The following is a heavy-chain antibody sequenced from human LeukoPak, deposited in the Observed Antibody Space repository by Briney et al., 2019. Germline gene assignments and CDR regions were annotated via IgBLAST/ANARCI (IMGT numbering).Heavy chain of an antibody. V-gene: IGHV3-21*01. Sequence: PGGSLRLSCAASGFTFSSYSMNWVRQAPGKGLEWVSSISSSSSYIYYADSVKGRFTISRDNAKNSLYLQMNSLRAEDTSVYYCARDELELRLIGDYWGQGTLVTVSS. CDR3: ARDELELRLIGDY. D-gene: IGHD1-7*01. CDR2: ISSSSSYI. CDR1: GFTFSSYS. J-gene: IGHJ4*02.